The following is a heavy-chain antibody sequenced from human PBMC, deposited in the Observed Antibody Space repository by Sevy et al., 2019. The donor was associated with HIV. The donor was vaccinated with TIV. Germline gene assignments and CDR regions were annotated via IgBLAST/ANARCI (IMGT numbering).Heavy chain of an antibody. CDR3: AIHMVQGVIRDFDY. D-gene: IGHD3-10*01. V-gene: IGHV3-53*01. CDR2: IYSGGST. J-gene: IGHJ4*02. Sequence: GGSLRLSCAASGFTVSSNCMSWVRQAPGKGLEWVSVIYSGGSTYYADSVKGRFTISRDNSKNTLYLQMNSLRAEDTAVYYCAIHMVQGVIRDFDYWGQGTPVTVSS. CDR1: GFTVSSNC.